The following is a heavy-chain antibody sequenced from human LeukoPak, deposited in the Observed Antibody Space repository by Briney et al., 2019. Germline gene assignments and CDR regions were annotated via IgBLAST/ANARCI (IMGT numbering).Heavy chain of an antibody. J-gene: IGHJ6*03. CDR2: MNPNSGNT. V-gene: IGHV1-8*03. Sequence: ASVKVSCKASGYSFTNYGISWVRQATGQGLEWMGWMNPNSGNTGYAQKFQGRVTITRNTSISTAYMELSSLRSEDTAVYYCARVVVATTSGYYYYYYYMDVWGKGTTVTVSS. D-gene: IGHD2-15*01. CDR1: GYSFTNYG. CDR3: ARVVVATTSGYYYYYYYMDV.